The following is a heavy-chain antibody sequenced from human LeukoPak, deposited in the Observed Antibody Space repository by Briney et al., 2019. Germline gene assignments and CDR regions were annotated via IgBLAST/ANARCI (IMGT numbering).Heavy chain of an antibody. CDR3: ARGLPPGMAAALDY. Sequence: SQTLSLTCTVSGGSISSGDYYWSWIRQPPGKGLEWIGYIYYSGSTNYNPSLKSRVTISVDTSKNQFSLKLSSVTAADTAVYYCARGLPPGMAAALDYWGQGTLVTVSS. J-gene: IGHJ4*02. CDR2: IYYSGST. V-gene: IGHV4-30-4*01. CDR1: GGSISSGDYY. D-gene: IGHD2-15*01.